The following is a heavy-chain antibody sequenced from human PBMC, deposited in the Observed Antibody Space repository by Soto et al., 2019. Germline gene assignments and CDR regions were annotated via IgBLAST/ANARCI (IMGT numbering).Heavy chain of an antibody. CDR2: IYYSGST. CDR3: ARHSSNSPYYYYGMDV. V-gene: IGHV4-31*03. D-gene: IGHD4-4*01. CDR1: GGSISSGGYY. J-gene: IGHJ6*02. Sequence: PSETLSLTCTVSGGSISSGGYYWSWIRQHPGKGLEWIGYIYYSGSTYYNPSLKSRVTISVDTPKNQFSLKLSSVTAADTAVYYCARHSSNSPYYYYGMDVWGQGTTVTVSS.